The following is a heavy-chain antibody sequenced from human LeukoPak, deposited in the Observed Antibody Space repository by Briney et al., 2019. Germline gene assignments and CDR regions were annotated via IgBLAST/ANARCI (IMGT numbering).Heavy chain of an antibody. D-gene: IGHD1-26*01. CDR3: AREVGATTDYYMDV. J-gene: IGHJ6*03. CDR1: GGSLSGYT. CDR2: VNDGGRA. V-gene: IGHV4-34*01. Sequence: SETLSLTCSVSGGSLSGYTWNWIRQSPGQGLEWVGEVNDGGRAHYHPSLKSRVTISVDTSKSQFSLMMRSVTAADTAVFFCAREVGATTDYYMDVWGKGTTVTASS.